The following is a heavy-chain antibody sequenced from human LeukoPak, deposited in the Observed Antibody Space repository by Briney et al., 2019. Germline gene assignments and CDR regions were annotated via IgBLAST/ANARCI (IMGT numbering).Heavy chain of an antibody. CDR1: GFTFSNSA. Sequence: GGSLRLSCAASGFTFSNSAMSWVRQAPGKGLEWVSSINDSGGSAYYADSVKGRFTTSRDNSKNTLYLQMNSLRAEDTAVYYCARGVSGWPYYLDYWGQGALVTVSS. CDR3: ARGVSGWPYYLDY. D-gene: IGHD6-19*01. CDR2: INDSGGSA. J-gene: IGHJ4*02. V-gene: IGHV3-23*01.